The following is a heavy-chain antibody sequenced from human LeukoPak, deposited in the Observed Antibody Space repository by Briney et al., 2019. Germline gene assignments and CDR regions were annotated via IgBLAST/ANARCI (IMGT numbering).Heavy chain of an antibody. CDR2: INSDGTT. CDR3: ARRERLGYSYGRGTLDI. D-gene: IGHD5-18*01. CDR1: GFLATSNY. J-gene: IGHJ3*02. V-gene: IGHV3-66*01. Sequence: GGSLRLSCAVSGFLATSNYMSWVRQAPGKGLEWVSLINSDGTTYYADSVKGRFTIPRDISKNTLYLQMNTLRAEDTAVYYCARRERLGYSYGRGTLDIWGQGTMVTVSS.